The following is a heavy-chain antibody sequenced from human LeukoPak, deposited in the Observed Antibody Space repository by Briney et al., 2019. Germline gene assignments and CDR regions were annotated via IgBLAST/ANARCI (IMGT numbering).Heavy chain of an antibody. J-gene: IGHJ4*02. CDR1: GFTFSSYG. D-gene: IGHD3-9*01. Sequence: GGSLRLSCAASGFTFSSYGMHWVRQAPGKGLEWVAVIRYAGSNKYYADSVKGRFTISRDNSKNTLYLQMNSLRAEDTAVYYCATLFDYQYYFDYWGQGTLVTVSS. CDR2: IRYAGSNK. CDR3: ATLFDYQYYFDY. V-gene: IGHV3-30*02.